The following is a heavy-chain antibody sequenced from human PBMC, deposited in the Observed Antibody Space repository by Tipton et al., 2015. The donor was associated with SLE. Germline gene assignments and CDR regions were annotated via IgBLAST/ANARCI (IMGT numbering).Heavy chain of an antibody. CDR3: AREAVMVRGVPDAFDI. Sequence: TLSLTCTVSGGSISSGSYYWSWIRQPAGKGLEWIGYIYTSGSTNYNPSLKSRVTISVDKSKNQFSLKLSSVTAADTAVYYCAREAVMVRGVPDAFDIWGQGTMVTVSS. J-gene: IGHJ3*02. D-gene: IGHD3-10*01. CDR1: GGSISSGSYY. V-gene: IGHV4-61*09. CDR2: IYTSGST.